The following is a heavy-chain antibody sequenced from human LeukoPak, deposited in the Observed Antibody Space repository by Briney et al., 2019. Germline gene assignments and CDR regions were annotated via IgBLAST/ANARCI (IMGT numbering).Heavy chain of an antibody. J-gene: IGHJ6*03. CDR1: GGSISSYY. CDR3: ARLYGSITMVRGVITTPHYYYYYMDV. CDR2: IYYSGST. D-gene: IGHD3-10*01. V-gene: IGHV4-59*12. Sequence: SETLSLTCTVSGGSISSYYWSWIRQPPGKGLEWIGYIYYSGSTNYNPSLKSRVTISVDTSKNQFSLKLSSVTAADTAVYYCARLYGSITMVRGVITTPHYYYYYMDVWGKGTTVTISS.